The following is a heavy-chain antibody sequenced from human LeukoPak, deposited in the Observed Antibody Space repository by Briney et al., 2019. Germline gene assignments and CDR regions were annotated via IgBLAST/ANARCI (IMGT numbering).Heavy chain of an antibody. V-gene: IGHV4-59*01. J-gene: IGHJ6*03. CDR2: IYYSGTT. CDR3: ARDSGSLGYFYMDA. CDR1: GGSISDYY. Sequence: PSETLSLTCTVSGGSISDYYWSWIRQPPGKGLEWIGYIYYSGTTNYNPSLKSRLTISVDTSKNQFSLNLSSVTAADTAVYYCARDSGSLGYFYMDAWGKGTTVTVSS. D-gene: IGHD1-26*01.